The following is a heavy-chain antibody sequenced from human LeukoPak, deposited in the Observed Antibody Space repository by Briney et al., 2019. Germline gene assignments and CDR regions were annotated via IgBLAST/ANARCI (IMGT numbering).Heavy chain of an antibody. CDR3: ARAYNDFWSGSLLN. CDR1: GGSISSYY. J-gene: IGHJ4*02. CDR2: IYHSGST. Sequence: SETLSLTCTVSGGSISSYYWSWIRQPPGKGLEWIGYIYHSGSTNYNPSLKSRVTISVDTSKNQFSLKLSSVTAADTAVYYCARAYNDFWSGSLLNWGQGTLVTVSS. V-gene: IGHV4-59*01. D-gene: IGHD3-3*01.